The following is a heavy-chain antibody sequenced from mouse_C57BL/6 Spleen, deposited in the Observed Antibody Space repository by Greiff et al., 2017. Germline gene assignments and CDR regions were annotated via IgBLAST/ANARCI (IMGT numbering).Heavy chain of an antibody. CDR1: GYTFTSYW. D-gene: IGHD3-2*02. J-gene: IGHJ4*01. V-gene: IGHV1-52*01. Sequence: VQLQQSGAELVRPGSSVKLSCKASGYTFTSYWMHWVKQRPIQGLEWIGNIDPSDSETHYNQKFKDKATLTVDKSSSTAYMQLSSLTSEDSAVYYCARRGQAYYAMDYWGQGTSVTVSS. CDR3: ARRGQAYYAMDY. CDR2: IDPSDSET.